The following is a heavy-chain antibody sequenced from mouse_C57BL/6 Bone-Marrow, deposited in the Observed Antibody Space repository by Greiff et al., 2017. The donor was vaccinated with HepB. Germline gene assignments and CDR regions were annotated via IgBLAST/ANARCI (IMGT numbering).Heavy chain of an antibody. D-gene: IGHD1-1*01. CDR2: IDPSDSYT. V-gene: IGHV1-50*01. J-gene: IGHJ1*03. Sequence: VQLQQPGAELVKPGASVKLSCKASGYTFTSYWMQWVKQRPGQGLEWIGEIDPSDSYTNYNQKFKGKATLTVDTSSSTAYMQLSSLTSEDSAVYYCARYHYYGSSTRYFDVWGTGTTVTVSS. CDR1: GYTFTSYW. CDR3: ARYHYYGSSTRYFDV.